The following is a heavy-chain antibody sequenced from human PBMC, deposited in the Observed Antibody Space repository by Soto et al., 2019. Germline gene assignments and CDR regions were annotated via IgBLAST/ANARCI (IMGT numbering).Heavy chain of an antibody. V-gene: IGHV3-73*01. J-gene: IGHJ2*01. Sequence: GGSLRLSCAASGFTFSGSAMHWVRQASGKGLEWVGRIRSKANSYATAYAASVKGRSTISRDDSKNTAYLQMNSLKTEDTAVYYCTRHILAAAGPGSNWYFDLWGRGTLVTSPQ. CDR1: GFTFSGSA. CDR3: TRHILAAAGPGSNWYFDL. CDR2: IRSKANSYAT. D-gene: IGHD6-13*01.